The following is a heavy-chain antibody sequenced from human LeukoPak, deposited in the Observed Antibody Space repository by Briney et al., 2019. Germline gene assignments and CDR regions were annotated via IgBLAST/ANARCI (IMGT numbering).Heavy chain of an antibody. CDR1: GGSISSNKYY. CDR3: ARLDDTVTAFDS. V-gene: IGHV4-39*01. J-gene: IGHJ4*02. D-gene: IGHD3-9*01. CDR2: ISYSGST. Sequence: PSETLSLTCTVSGGSISSNKYYWGWIRQPPGKGLEWMGSISYSGSTYYNPSLKSRVTISVDTSKNQFSLKLSSVTAADTAVYYCARLDDTVTAFDSWGQGTLVTVSS.